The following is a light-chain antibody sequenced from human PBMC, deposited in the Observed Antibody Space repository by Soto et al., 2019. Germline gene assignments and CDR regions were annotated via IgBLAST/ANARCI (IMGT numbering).Light chain of an antibody. J-gene: IGKJ5*01. CDR1: QSLSSY. CDR2: DAS. CDR3: QQRSNWPIT. Sequence: EIVLTQSPATLSLSPGERATLSCRASQSLSSYLAWYQQKPGQAPRLLLYDASSRATGIPARFSGSGSGTDFTLPISSLEPEDFAVYYCQQRSNWPITFGQGTRLEIK. V-gene: IGKV3-11*01.